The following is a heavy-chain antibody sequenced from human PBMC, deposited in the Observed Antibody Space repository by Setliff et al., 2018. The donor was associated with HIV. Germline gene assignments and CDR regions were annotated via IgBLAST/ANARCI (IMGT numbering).Heavy chain of an antibody. D-gene: IGHD3-3*01. J-gene: IGHJ6*02. CDR2: IYQSGST. CDR1: GYSISSGYY. V-gene: IGHV4-38-2*01. Sequence: PSETLSLTCAVSGYSISSGYYWGWIRQPPGKGLEWIGCIYQSGSTYYNVSLKSRVIISVDTSKNQFSLKLNSVTAADTAIYYCARQRVTSSGYYYDGMDVWGQGTTVTVSS. CDR3: ARQRVTSSGYYYDGMDV.